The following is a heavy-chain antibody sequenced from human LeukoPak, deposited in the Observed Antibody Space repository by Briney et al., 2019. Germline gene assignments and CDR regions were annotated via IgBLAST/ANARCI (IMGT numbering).Heavy chain of an antibody. CDR2: IYWDDDK. CDR3: AHSGYSGSYPGSDAFDI. V-gene: IGHV2-5*02. Sequence: SGPTLVNPTQTLTLTCTFSGFSLSTSGVGVCWIRQPPGKALEWLALIYWDDDKRYSPSLKSRLTITKDTSKNQVVLTMTNMDPVDTDTYYCAHSGYSGSYPGSDAFDIWGQGTMVTVSS. J-gene: IGHJ3*02. D-gene: IGHD1-26*01. CDR1: GFSLSTSGVG.